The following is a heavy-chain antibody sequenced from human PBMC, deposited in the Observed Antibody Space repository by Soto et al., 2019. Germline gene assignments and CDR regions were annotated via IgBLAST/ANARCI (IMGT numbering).Heavy chain of an antibody. Sequence: ASVKVSCKASGYTFKNCAINWVRQAPGQRLEWMGWINVGNGDTKYSQKFQGRVTITRDTSANTAFMDLSSLRSEDTAVYFCARSSYYDSRSGDYQPHNFFDPWGQGTLVTVSS. CDR2: INVGNGDT. V-gene: IGHV1-3*01. CDR3: ARSSYYDSRSGDYQPHNFFDP. CDR1: GYTFKNCA. J-gene: IGHJ5*02. D-gene: IGHD3-22*01.